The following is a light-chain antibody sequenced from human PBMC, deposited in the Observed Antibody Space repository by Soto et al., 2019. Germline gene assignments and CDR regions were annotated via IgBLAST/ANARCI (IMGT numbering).Light chain of an antibody. J-gene: IGLJ3*02. V-gene: IGLV1-44*01. CDR3: ESWDANLNGLV. CDR2: RSN. Sequence: QSVLTQPPSASGTPGQRVTISCSGSSSNIGSDTVNWYQQLPGTAPKLLIHRSNQRPSGVPGRFSGSKSGTSASLAISGLQSEDEADYYCESWDANLNGLVFGGGT. CDR1: SSNIGSDT.